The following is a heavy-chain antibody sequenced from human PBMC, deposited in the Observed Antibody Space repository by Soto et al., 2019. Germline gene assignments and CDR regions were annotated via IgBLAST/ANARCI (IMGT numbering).Heavy chain of an antibody. D-gene: IGHD3-3*01. CDR1: GFTFSNYG. J-gene: IGHJ4*02. CDR3: ATDFFYFNSRRLGISAY. CDR2: FRDDGSIE. V-gene: IGHV3-30*03. Sequence: QVQLVESGGGVVQPGKSLRLSCAASGFTFSNYGMHWVRQAPGKGLEWVAVFRDDGSIEYYADSVKGRCTISRDNSKNTLSLQMNYLRADVTAVYYCATDFFYFNSRRLGISAYWGQGTLVTVSS.